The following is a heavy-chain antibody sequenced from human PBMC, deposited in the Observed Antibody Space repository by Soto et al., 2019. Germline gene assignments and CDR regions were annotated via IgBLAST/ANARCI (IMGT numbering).Heavy chain of an antibody. Sequence: QVQLQQWGAGLLKPSETLSLTCAVYAGSFSGYYWTWIRQPPGKGLEWIGEINHSGTIRYNPSLKGRXXISVDTSKNQFSLKLSSVTAADTAVYYCASVSVAGWILYDYWGQGTLVTVSS. CDR3: ASVSVAGWILYDY. D-gene: IGHD6-19*01. CDR1: AGSFSGYY. V-gene: IGHV4-34*01. J-gene: IGHJ4*02. CDR2: INHSGTI.